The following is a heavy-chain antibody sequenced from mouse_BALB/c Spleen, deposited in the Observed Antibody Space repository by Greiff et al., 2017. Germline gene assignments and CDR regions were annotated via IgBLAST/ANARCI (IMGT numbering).Heavy chain of an antibody. CDR3: ARGIYYGNYVYYAMDY. CDR2: IDPYNGGT. D-gene: IGHD2-1*01. J-gene: IGHJ4*01. Sequence: EVQLLQSGPELVKPGASVKVSCKASGYAFTSYNMYWVKQSHGKSLEWIGYIDPYNGGTSYNQKFKGKATLTVDKSSSTAYMHLNSLTSEDSAVYYCARGIYYGNYVYYAMDYWGQGTSVTVSS. CDR1: GYAFTSYN. V-gene: IGHV1S135*01.